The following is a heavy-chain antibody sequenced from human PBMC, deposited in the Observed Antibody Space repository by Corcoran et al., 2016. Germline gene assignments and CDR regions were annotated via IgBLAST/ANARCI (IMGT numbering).Heavy chain of an antibody. CDR3: AKDLGDYDILTGADY. CDR1: GFTFSSYA. Sequence: EVQLLESGGGLVQPGGSLRLSCAASGFTFSSYAMSWVRQAPGKGLEWVSAISGSGGSTYYADSVKGRFTISRDNSKNTLYLQMNSLSAEDTAVYYCAKDLGDYDILTGADYWGQGTLVTVSS. J-gene: IGHJ4*02. D-gene: IGHD3-9*01. CDR2: ISGSGGST. V-gene: IGHV3-23*01.